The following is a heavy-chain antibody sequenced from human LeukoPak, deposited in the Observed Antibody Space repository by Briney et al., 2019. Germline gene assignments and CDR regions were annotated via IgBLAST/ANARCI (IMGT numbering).Heavy chain of an antibody. CDR1: GFTFSSYG. CDR3: AKDVPQLRLGELSFLYGY. CDR2: ISYDGSNK. V-gene: IGHV3-30*18. D-gene: IGHD3-16*02. Sequence: GGSLRLSCAASGFTFSSYGMHWVRQAPGKGLEWVAVISYDGSNKYYADSVKGRFTISRDNSKNTLYLQMNSLRAEDTAVYYCAKDVPQLRLGELSFLYGYWGQGTLVTVSS. J-gene: IGHJ4*02.